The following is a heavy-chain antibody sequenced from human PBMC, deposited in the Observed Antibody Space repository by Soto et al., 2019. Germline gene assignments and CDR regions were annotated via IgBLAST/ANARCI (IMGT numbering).Heavy chain of an antibody. CDR1: GGSISSYY. D-gene: IGHD2-15*01. CDR2: IYYSGST. CDR3: ARHCSGGSCYPYYFDY. Sequence: SETLSLTCTVSGGSISSYYWSWIRQPPGKGLEWIGYIYYSGSTNYNPSLKSRVTISVDTSKNQFSLKLSSVTAADTAVYYCARHCSGGSCYPYYFDYWGQGTLVTVSS. V-gene: IGHV4-59*08. J-gene: IGHJ4*02.